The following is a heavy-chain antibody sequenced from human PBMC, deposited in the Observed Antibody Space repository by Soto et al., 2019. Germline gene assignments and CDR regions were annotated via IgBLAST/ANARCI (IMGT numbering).Heavy chain of an antibody. V-gene: IGHV4-30-2*01. D-gene: IGHD3-10*01. CDR1: GGSISSGGYS. CDR3: ARAHGSGSYEYDY. J-gene: IGHJ4*02. Sequence: QLQLQESGSGLVKPSQTLSLTCAVSGGSISSGGYSWRWIRQPPGKGLEWIGYIYHSGSTYYNPSLKSRVTISVDRSKNQFSLKLSSVTAADTAVYYCARAHGSGSYEYDYWGQGTLVTVSS. CDR2: IYHSGST.